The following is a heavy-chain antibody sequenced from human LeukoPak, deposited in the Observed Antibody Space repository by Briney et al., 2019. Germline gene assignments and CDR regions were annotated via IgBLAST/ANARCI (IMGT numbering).Heavy chain of an antibody. CDR2: TKPDGTAE. CDR1: GFTFRNYW. Sequence: GGSLRLSCAASGFTFRNYWMGWVRQAPGKGLEWVANTKPDGTAEYYADSVRGRFTTSRDNANNFLYLRMNSLRGEDTAVYYCARDGGLHTNFDYWGQGTLVTVSS. J-gene: IGHJ4*02. V-gene: IGHV3-7*01. CDR3: ARDGGLHTNFDY. D-gene: IGHD2-15*01.